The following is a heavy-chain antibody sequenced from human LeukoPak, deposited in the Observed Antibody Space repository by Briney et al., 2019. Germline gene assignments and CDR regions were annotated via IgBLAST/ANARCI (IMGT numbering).Heavy chain of an antibody. CDR1: GGSFSGYY. Sequence: SETLSLTCAVYGGSFSGYYWSWIRQPPGKGLEWIGEINHSGSTNYNPSLKSRVTISVDTSKNQFSLKLSSVTAADTAVYYCARGLRYCSSTSCYGYYYYYMDVWGKGTTVTVSS. CDR2: INHSGST. CDR3: ARGLRYCSSTSCYGYYYYYMDV. V-gene: IGHV4-34*01. J-gene: IGHJ6*03. D-gene: IGHD2-2*01.